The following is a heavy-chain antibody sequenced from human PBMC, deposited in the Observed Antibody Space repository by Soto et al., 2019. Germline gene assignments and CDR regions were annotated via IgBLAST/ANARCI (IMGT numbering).Heavy chain of an antibody. Sequence: GGSLRLSCAASGFTFSSYAMHWVRQAPGKGLEWVAVISYDGSNKYHADSVKGRFTISRDNSKNTLYLQMNSLRAEDTAVYYCAGDYYYDSSGSSEYFDYWGQGTLVTVSS. J-gene: IGHJ4*02. D-gene: IGHD3-22*01. CDR1: GFTFSSYA. V-gene: IGHV3-30-3*01. CDR3: AGDYYYDSSGSSEYFDY. CDR2: ISYDGSNK.